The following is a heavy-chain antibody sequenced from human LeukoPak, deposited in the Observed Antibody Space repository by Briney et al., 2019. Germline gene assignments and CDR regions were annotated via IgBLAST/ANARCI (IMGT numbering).Heavy chain of an antibody. CDR3: ARHKDYYYSYMDV. CDR1: GDSISTSSYY. J-gene: IGHJ6*03. CDR2: IYYSGST. V-gene: IGHV4-39*01. Sequence: KPSETLSLTCSVSGDSISTSSYYWGWIRQPPGKGLEWIGTIYYSGSTYYNPSLTSRVTISVDTSKNQFSLKLSSVTAADPAVYYCARHKDYYYSYMDVWGKGTTVTISS.